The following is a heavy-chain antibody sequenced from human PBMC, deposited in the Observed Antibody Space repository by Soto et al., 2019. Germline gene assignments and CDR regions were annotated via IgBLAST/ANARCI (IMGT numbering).Heavy chain of an antibody. CDR2: ISDAGGT. J-gene: IGHJ5*02. CDR3: ATRITVFGLLIPPFDP. CDR1: GGSISSGGYY. Sequence: PSETLSLTCTVSGGSISSGGYYWSWLRQSPGKGLEWIGEISDAGGTHYNPSLKSRVTMSVDTSKNQFSLRLSSVTAADTAIDYCATRITVFGLLIPPFDPWGQGTQVTVS. V-gene: IGHV4-61*08. D-gene: IGHD3-3*01.